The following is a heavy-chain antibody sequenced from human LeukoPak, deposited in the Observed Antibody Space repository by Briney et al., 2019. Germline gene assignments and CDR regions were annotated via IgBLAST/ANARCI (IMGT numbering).Heavy chain of an antibody. CDR1: GGSISSSSYY. CDR3: ASLGYSYGLSKPDY. CDR2: IYYSGST. J-gene: IGHJ4*02. Sequence: PSETLSLTCTVSGGSISSSSYYWGWIRQPPGKGLEWIGSIYYSGSTYYNPSLKSRVTISVDTSKNQFSLKLSSVTAADTAVYYCASLGYSYGLSKPDYWGQGTLVTVSS. D-gene: IGHD5-18*01. V-gene: IGHV4-39*01.